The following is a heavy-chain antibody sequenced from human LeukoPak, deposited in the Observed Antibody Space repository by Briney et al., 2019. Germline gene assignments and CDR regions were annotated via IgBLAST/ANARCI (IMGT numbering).Heavy chain of an antibody. J-gene: IGHJ4*02. V-gene: IGHV3-66*01. CDR1: GFTVSSNF. Sequence: GGSLRLSCAVSGFTVSSNFMSWVRQAPGKGPEWVSVIYTSGITYYADSVRGRFTISRDNSKNMLYLQMDSLTAEDTAVYYCAREDIVVADKYYFDSWGQGTLVTVSS. CDR3: AREDIVVADKYYFDS. D-gene: IGHD6-19*01. CDR2: IYTSGIT.